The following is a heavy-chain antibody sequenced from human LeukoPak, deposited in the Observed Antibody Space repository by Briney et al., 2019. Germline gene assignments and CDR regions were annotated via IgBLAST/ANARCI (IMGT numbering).Heavy chain of an antibody. J-gene: IGHJ5*02. D-gene: IGHD5-18*01. V-gene: IGHV4-59*01. CDR2: ISYSGST. CDR1: GDSISSSY. Sequence: PSETLSLTCTVSGDSISSSYWSWIRQPPGKGLEWIGYISYSGSTSSNPSLRGRVTISVDTSKSQFSLRLTSVTAADTAMYYCARGGQLNWFDPWGQGTLVTVSS. CDR3: ARGGQLNWFDP.